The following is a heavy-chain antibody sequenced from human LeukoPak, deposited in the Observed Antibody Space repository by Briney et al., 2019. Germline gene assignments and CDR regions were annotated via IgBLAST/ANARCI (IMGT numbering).Heavy chain of an antibody. J-gene: IGHJ4*02. CDR3: ARGGAYYFDY. CDR1: GGPISSYY. Sequence: SETLSLTCTVSGGPISSYYWSWIRQPAGKGLEWIGRIYSSGGSGSTNYNPSLKSRVTMSVDTSKNQFSLKLSSVTAADTAVYYCARGGAYYFDYWGQGTLVTVSS. D-gene: IGHD1-26*01. CDR2: IYSSGGSGST. V-gene: IGHV4-4*07.